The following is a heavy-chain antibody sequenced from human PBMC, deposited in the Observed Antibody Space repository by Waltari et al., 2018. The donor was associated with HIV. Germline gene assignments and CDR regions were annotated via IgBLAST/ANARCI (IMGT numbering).Heavy chain of an antibody. Sequence: EVQLVESGGGLVQPGRSLRPSCAAPVFQFDDYAMHWVRQPPGKGLEWVSSISWHSIRITYADSVRGRFTISRDNAKKSLYLQMDSLRPEDTALYYCTRGPMYNWFDPWGQGTLVTVSS. CDR1: VFQFDDYA. CDR3: TRGPMYNWFDP. J-gene: IGHJ5*02. CDR2: ISWHSIRI. V-gene: IGHV3-9*01. D-gene: IGHD3-10*01.